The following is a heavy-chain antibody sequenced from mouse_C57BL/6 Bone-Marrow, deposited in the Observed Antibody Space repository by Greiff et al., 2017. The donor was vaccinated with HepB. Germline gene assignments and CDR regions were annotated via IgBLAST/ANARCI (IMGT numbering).Heavy chain of an antibody. J-gene: IGHJ3*01. D-gene: IGHD2-1*01. CDR2: IYPRSGNT. V-gene: IGHV1-81*01. CDR1: GYTFTSYG. CDR3: ARGRIYYGNYPAWFAY. Sequence: QVQLQQSGAELARPGASVKLSCKASGYTFTSYGISWVKQRTGQGLEWIGEIYPRSGNTYYNEKFKGKATLTADKSSSTAYMELRSLTSEDSAVYFCARGRIYYGNYPAWFAYWGQGTLVTVSA.